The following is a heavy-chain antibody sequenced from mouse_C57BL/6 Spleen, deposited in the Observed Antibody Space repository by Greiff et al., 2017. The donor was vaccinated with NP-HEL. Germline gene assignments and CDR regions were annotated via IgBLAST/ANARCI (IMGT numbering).Heavy chain of an antibody. CDR3: ASGDGTGTGY. CDR1: GYTFTSYW. D-gene: IGHD4-1*01. Sequence: VKLLESGAELAKPGASVKLSCKASGYTFTSYWMHWVNQRPGQGLEWIGYINPSSGYTKYNQKVKDKATLTADKSSSRTYMQLSSLTYEDSAVYCCASGDGTGTGYWGNGPTLTVST. V-gene: IGHV1-7*01. J-gene: IGHJ2*01. CDR2: INPSSGYT.